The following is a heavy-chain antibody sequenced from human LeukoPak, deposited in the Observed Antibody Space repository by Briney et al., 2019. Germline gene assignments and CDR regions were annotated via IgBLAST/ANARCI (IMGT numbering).Heavy chain of an antibody. D-gene: IGHD3-22*01. J-gene: IGHJ3*02. CDR1: GDSFTSYW. Sequence: GEFLKISCKGSGDSFTSYWIGWVRQMPGKGLEWMGIIYPGDSDTRYSPSFQGQVTISADKSISTAYLQWSSLKASDTAMYYCAVYDSSGFGAFDIWGQGTMVTVSS. CDR3: AVYDSSGFGAFDI. CDR2: IYPGDSDT. V-gene: IGHV5-51*01.